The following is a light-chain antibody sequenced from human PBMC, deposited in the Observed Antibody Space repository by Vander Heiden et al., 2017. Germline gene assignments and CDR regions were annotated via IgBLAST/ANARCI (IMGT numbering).Light chain of an antibody. V-gene: IGLV9-49*01. Sequence: QPVLTQPPSPSASLGASVPPTYTLSSGPSNYKVDWYQQSPAKGPRFVMRVGTGVIVGSKGDGIPERFSVLGSGLNRDLTIKNIQEGDEGDYHCGEDHGSGSNFVSVFGGGTKLTVL. CDR2: VGTGVIVG. J-gene: IGLJ2*01. CDR3: GEDHGSGSNFVSV. CDR1: SGPSNYK.